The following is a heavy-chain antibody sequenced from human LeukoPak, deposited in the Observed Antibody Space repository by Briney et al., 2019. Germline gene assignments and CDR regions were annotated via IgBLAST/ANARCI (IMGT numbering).Heavy chain of an antibody. CDR3: ARRIAVAGAFFDY. D-gene: IGHD6-13*01. CDR1: GFTFSSYW. CDR2: INGDGSRT. J-gene: IGHJ4*02. Sequence: GGSLRLSCAASGFTFSSYWMHWVRQAPGKGLVWVSRINGDGSRTEYVDSVKGRFTISRDNAKNTVYLQMNSLRAEDTAVYYCARRIAVAGAFFDYWGQGTLVTASS. V-gene: IGHV3-74*01.